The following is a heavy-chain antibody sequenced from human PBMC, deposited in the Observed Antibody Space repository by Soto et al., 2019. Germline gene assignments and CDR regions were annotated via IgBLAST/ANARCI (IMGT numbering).Heavy chain of an antibody. CDR2: INAVYGNT. CDR1: GYTFSSYA. D-gene: IGHD7-27*01. CDR3: ARGTGDGTFDF. J-gene: IGHJ4*02. V-gene: IGHV1-3*01. Sequence: ASVKVSGKASGYTFSSYAMHWVRQAPGQRLEWMGWINAVYGNTKSSQKFQDRVTISRDTSASTAYMELTSLRSEDTAVYYCARGTGDGTFDFWGQGTLVTVSS.